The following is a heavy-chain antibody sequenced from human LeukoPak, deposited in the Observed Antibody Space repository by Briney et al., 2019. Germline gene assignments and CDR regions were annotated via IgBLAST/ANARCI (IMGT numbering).Heavy chain of an antibody. Sequence: ASVKVPCKASGGTFSSYAMSWVRQAPGKGLEWVSAISGSGGSTYYADSVKGRFTISRDNSKNTLYLQMNSLRAEDTAVYYCAKEPGSGWYDAAYWGQGTLVTVSS. J-gene: IGHJ4*02. CDR1: GGTFSSYA. CDR2: ISGSGGST. D-gene: IGHD6-19*01. V-gene: IGHV3-23*01. CDR3: AKEPGSGWYDAAY.